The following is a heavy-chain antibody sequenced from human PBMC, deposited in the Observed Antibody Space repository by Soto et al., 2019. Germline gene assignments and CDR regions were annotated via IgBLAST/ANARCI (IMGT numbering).Heavy chain of an antibody. CDR1: GYGLTGDA. D-gene: IGHD3-10*01. CDR3: AAIYGSGNYSNREYYYVMDV. CDR2: INAVNGNT. V-gene: IGHV1-3*01. J-gene: IGHJ6*04. Sequence: SVKRDCKAAGYGLTGDAGGCLRHTTGQRLEWMGWINAVNGNTKYSQKFQGRVTITTDKFTSTAYMELSSLRSEDTAVYYCAAIYGSGNYSNREYYYVMDVWGKGTTVTVSS.